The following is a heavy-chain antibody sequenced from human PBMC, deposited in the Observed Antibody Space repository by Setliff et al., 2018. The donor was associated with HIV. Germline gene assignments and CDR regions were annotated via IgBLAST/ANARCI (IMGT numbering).Heavy chain of an antibody. CDR3: ARGHMLITYYYYYYMDV. V-gene: IGHV4-31*03. D-gene: IGHD3-10*02. Sequence: PSETLSLTCTVSGGTINRSGYYWGWIRQPPGKGLEWIGYIYHNGSTYYNPSLKSRVIISVDTSKNQFSLKLSSVTAADTAVYYCARGHMLITYYYYYYMDVWGKGTTVTVSS. CDR2: IYHNGST. J-gene: IGHJ6*03. CDR1: GGTINRSGYY.